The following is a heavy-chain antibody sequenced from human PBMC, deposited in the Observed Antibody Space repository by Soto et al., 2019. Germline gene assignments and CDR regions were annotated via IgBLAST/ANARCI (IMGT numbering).Heavy chain of an antibody. CDR2: ISYDGSNK. CDR3: AKSSQQQLVRNDAFDI. D-gene: IGHD6-13*01. CDR1: GFTFSSYG. Sequence: GGSLRLSCAASGFTFSSYGMHWVRQAPGKGLEWVAVISYDGSNKYYADSVKGRFTISRDNSKNTLYLQMNSLRAEDTAVYYCAKSSQQQLVRNDAFDIWGQGTMVTVSS. V-gene: IGHV3-30*18. J-gene: IGHJ3*02.